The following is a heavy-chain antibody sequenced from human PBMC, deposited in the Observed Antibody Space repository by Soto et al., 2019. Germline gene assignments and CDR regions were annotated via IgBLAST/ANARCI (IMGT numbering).Heavy chain of an antibody. CDR1: GFTFRSDG. Sequence: PGGALRLSGAASGFTFRSDGMHWVRQVPGKGLEWVTAISYDGSNKYYADAVKGRFTISRDNSENSLYLQMNSLRPEDTAVYYCAKEHQQLAFEYWGLGTLVTVSS. CDR2: ISYDGSNK. J-gene: IGHJ4*02. CDR3: AKEHQQLAFEY. V-gene: IGHV3-30*18. D-gene: IGHD6-13*01.